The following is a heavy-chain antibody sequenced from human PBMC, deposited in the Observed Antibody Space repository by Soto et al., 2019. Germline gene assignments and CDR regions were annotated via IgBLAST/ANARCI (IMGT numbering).Heavy chain of an antibody. CDR2: ISGSGGST. D-gene: IGHD2-8*01. CDR3: AKDERYCSNGVCYSYFDY. CDR1: GFTFSSYA. V-gene: IGHV3-23*01. Sequence: EVQLLESGGGLVQPGGSLRLSCTASGFTFSSYAMSWVRQAPGKGLEWVSAISGSGGSTYYADSVKGRFTISRDNSKNTLYLQMNSLRAEDTAVYYCAKDERYCSNGVCYSYFDYWGQGTLVTVSS. J-gene: IGHJ4*02.